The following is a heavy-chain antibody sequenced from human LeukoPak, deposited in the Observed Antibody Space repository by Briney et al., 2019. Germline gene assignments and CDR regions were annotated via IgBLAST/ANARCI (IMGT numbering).Heavy chain of an antibody. J-gene: IGHJ4*02. CDR1: GYTFTTYG. V-gene: IGHV1-18*01. Sequence: ASVKVSCKASGYTFTTYGITWVRQAPGQGLEWMGWISAYNGNTNYAQKFQGRVTMTTDTSTSTAYLEVRSLRSDDTAVYYCAREVGASHRADDYWGQGTLVTVSS. CDR3: AREVGASHRADDY. CDR2: ISAYNGNT. D-gene: IGHD1-26*01.